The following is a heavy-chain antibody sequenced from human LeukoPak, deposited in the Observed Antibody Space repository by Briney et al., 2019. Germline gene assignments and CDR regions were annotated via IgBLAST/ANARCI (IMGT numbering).Heavy chain of an antibody. J-gene: IGHJ6*02. CDR1: GGSISSYY. CDR2: IYYSGST. V-gene: IGHV4-59*08. D-gene: IGHD4-17*01. Sequence: SETLSLTCTVSGGSISSYYWSWIRQPPGKGLEWIGYIYYSGSTHYNPSLKSRVTISVDTSKNQFSLRLSSVTAADTAVYYCARHEELYYGDYGSLCYYYGMDVWSQGATVTVSS. CDR3: ARHEELYYGDYGSLCYYYGMDV.